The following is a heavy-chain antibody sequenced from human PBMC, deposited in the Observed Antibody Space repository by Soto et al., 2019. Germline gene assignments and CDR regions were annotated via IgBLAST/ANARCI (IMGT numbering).Heavy chain of an antibody. CDR3: ARDSVAATDY. D-gene: IGHD2-15*01. V-gene: IGHV1-46*01. CDR2: INPSGGST. Sequence: DSVNVSSKASGYRLTSYYMHWVREAPGQGREWMGIINPSGGSTSYAQKFQCRVTMTRDTSTSTVYMELSRLRSEDTAVSYCARDSVAATDYWGQGTLVSVSS. CDR1: GYRLTSYY. J-gene: IGHJ4*02.